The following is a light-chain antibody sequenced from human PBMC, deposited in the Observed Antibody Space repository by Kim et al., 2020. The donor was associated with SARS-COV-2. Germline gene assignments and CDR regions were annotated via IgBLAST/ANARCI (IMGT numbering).Light chain of an antibody. CDR2: DVS. CDR1: SSDVGGFNF. V-gene: IGLV2-14*03. J-gene: IGLJ1*01. Sequence: QSALTQPASVSGSPGQPITISCTGSSSDVGGFNFVSWYQHHPGKAPKLMIYDVSERPPGVSNRFSGSKSGNTAALTISGLQAEDEADYYCTSYTSSYTFVFGTGTKVTVL. CDR3: TSYTSSYTFV.